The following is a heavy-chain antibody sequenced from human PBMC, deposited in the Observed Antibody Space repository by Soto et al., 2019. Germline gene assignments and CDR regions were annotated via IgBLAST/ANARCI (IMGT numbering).Heavy chain of an antibody. CDR1: GFTFSSYG. Sequence: QVQLVESGGGVVQPGRSLRLSCAASGFTFSSYGMHWVRQAPGKGLEWVAVIWYDGSNKYYADSVKGRITISRDNSKNTLYLQMSSLRAADTAVYYCARTNSSGFYFDYWGQGTLVTVSS. CDR2: IWYDGSNK. J-gene: IGHJ4*02. CDR3: ARTNSSGFYFDY. V-gene: IGHV3-33*01. D-gene: IGHD6-19*01.